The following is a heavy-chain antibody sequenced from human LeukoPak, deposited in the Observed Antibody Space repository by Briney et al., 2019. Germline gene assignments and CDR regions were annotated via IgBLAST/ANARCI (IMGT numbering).Heavy chain of an antibody. CDR3: AKGGWVSPFEY. D-gene: IGHD6-19*01. V-gene: IGHV3-23*01. Sequence: GGSLRLSCAASGFKLSVYVMSWVRQAPGKGLEWVSLIRTDGTAYYPDSVKGRFSVFRDNSRNTLYLQINSLRADDTATYYCAKGGWVSPFEYWGQGSLVTVSS. CDR1: GFKLSVYV. J-gene: IGHJ4*02. CDR2: IRTDGTA.